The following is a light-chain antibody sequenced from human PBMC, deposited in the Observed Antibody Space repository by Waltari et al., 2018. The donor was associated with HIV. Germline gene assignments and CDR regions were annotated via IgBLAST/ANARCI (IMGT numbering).Light chain of an antibody. J-gene: IGLJ3*02. CDR3: QAWDSGSNWV. CDR2: HDD. CDR1: KLGDNF. Sequence: SSELTQPPSVSVSPAQTAHIACSGYKLGDNFVCCYQHKSGQSPVLVIDHDDDRPPGIPERLSGSNCGDTATLTISGTQPMDEADYYWQAWDSGSNWVFGGGTRLTVL. V-gene: IGLV3-1*01.